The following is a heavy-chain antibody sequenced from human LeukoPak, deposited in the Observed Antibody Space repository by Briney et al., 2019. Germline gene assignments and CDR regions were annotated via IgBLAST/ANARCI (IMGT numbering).Heavy chain of an antibody. Sequence: GASVKVSCKASGYTFTGYYMHWVRQAPGQGLEWMGWINPNSGGTNYEQKFQGRVTMTRDTSISTAYMELSRLRSDDTAVYYCARVRGAGVPCDYWGQGTLVTVSS. J-gene: IGHJ4*02. V-gene: IGHV1-2*02. CDR2: INPNSGGT. D-gene: IGHD3-10*01. CDR3: ARVRGAGVPCDY. CDR1: GYTFTGYY.